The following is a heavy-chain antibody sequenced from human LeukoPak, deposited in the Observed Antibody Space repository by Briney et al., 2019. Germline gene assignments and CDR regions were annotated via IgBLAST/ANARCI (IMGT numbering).Heavy chain of an antibody. Sequence: SETLSLACTVSGGSISSYYWSWIRQPAGKGLEWIGRIYTSGSTNYNPSLKSRVTMSVDTSKNQFSLQLTSVTAADTAVYYCARDRPAIAATGKCFDPWGQGTLVTVFS. V-gene: IGHV4-4*07. CDR1: GGSISSYY. J-gene: IGHJ5*02. CDR3: ARDRPAIAATGKCFDP. CDR2: IYTSGST. D-gene: IGHD6-13*01.